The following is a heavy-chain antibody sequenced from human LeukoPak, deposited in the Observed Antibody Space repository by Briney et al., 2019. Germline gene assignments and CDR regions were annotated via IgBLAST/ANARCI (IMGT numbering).Heavy chain of an antibody. CDR3: ASEDGSGRIDY. CDR2: IYHSGST. Sequence: PSETLSLTCTVSGGSISSSSYYWGWIRQPPGKGLEWIGYIYHSGSTYYNPSLKSRVTISVDRSKNQFSLKLSSVTAADTAVYYCASEDGSGRIDYWGQGTLVTVSS. D-gene: IGHD3-10*01. V-gene: IGHV4-39*07. J-gene: IGHJ4*02. CDR1: GGSISSSSYY.